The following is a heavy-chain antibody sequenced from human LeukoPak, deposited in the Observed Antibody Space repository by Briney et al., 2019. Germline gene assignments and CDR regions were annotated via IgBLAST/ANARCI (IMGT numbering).Heavy chain of an antibody. CDR1: GGSISSGGYY. J-gene: IGHJ6*03. V-gene: IGHV4-61*02. Sequence: PSETLSLTCTVSGGSISSGGYYWTWIRQPAGKGLEWIGRIYASGSTNYNPSLKSRLTTSVDTSKNQFSLNLSSVTAADTAVYYCARSYSSSSVVSYYYYYMDVWGKGTTVTVSS. CDR3: ARSYSSSSVVSYYYYYMDV. CDR2: IYASGST. D-gene: IGHD6-13*01.